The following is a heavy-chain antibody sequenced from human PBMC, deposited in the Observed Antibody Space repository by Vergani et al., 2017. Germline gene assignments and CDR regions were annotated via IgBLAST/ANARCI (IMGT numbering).Heavy chain of an antibody. CDR2: IYSGGNT. CDR1: GFTVSNNY. D-gene: IGHD6-13*01. V-gene: IGHV3-66*01. J-gene: IGHJ6*02. CDR3: ARVVLAWYSSSSDVWGGLGMDV. Sequence: EVQLVESGGGLVQPGGSLRLSCAASGFTVSNNYMSWVRQAPGKGLEWVSVIYSGGNTSYADSGKGRFTISRVNSTNTLYLQMNSLRTEDTAGYYCARVVLAWYSSSSDVWGGLGMDVWGQGTTVTFSS.